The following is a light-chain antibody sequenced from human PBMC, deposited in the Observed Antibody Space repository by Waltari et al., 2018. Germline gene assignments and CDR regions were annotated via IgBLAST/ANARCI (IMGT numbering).Light chain of an antibody. V-gene: IGKV3-11*01. CDR1: QRVSSY. CDR2: DAS. CDR3: QQRSNWPSYT. Sequence: EIVLTQSPATLSLSPGERATLSCRASQRVSSYLACYQQKPGQAPRLLIYDASNRATGIPARFSGSGSGTDFTLTISSLESEDFAVYYCQQRSNWPSYTFGQGTKLEIK. J-gene: IGKJ2*01.